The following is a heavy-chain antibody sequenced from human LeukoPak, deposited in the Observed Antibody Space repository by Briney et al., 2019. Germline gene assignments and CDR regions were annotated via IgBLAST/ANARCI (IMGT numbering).Heavy chain of an antibody. D-gene: IGHD2-2*01. J-gene: IGHJ4*02. V-gene: IGHV4-39*07. CDR3: ARGGAGYCSSTSCYRAHTNIDY. CDR1: GGSISSSSYS. CDR2: IYYSGST. Sequence: SSETLSLPCTVSGGSISSSSYSWGWIRQPPGKGLEWNGSIYYSGSTNYNPSLKSRDTISVDTSKNQFSLKLSSVTAADTAVYYCARGGAGYCSSTSCYRAHTNIDYWGQGTLVTVSS.